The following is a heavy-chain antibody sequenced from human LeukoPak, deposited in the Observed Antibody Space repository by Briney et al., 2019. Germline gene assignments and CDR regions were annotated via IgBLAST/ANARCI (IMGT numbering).Heavy chain of an antibody. D-gene: IGHD3-22*01. CDR1: GGSISSYY. CDR3: ARELGDSSGYYIDAFDI. CDR2: IYTSWST. Sequence: SETLSLTCTVSGGSISSYYWSWIRQPAGKGLEWIGRIYTSWSTNYNPSLKSRVTMSVAMSKNQFSLRLSSVTAADTAVYYCARELGDSSGYYIDAFDIWGQGTMVTVSS. V-gene: IGHV4-4*07. J-gene: IGHJ3*02.